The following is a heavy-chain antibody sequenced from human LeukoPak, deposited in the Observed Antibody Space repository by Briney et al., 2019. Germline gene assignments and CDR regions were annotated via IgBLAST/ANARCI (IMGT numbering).Heavy chain of an antibody. J-gene: IGHJ4*02. D-gene: IGHD5-18*01. Sequence: SETLSLTCGVYDGSLGASCWSWIRQPPGKGLEWIGEINHSGSTNYNPSLKSRVTISVDTSKNQFSLKLSSVTAADTAVYYCAREGYSYGGGFDYWGQGTLVTVSS. V-gene: IGHV4-34*01. CDR3: AREGYSYGGGFDY. CDR1: DGSLGASC. CDR2: INHSGST.